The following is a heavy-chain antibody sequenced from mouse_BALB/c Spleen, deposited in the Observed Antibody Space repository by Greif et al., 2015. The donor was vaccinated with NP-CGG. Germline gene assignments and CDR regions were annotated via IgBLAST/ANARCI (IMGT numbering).Heavy chain of an antibody. CDR3: ARQKGVDY. CDR2: ISSGGSYT. Sequence: EVKVVESGGDLVKPGGSLKLSCAASGFTFSSYGMSWVRQTPDKRLEWVATISSGGSYTYYPDSVKGRFTISRDNAKNTLCLQRSSLKSEDTAMYYCARQKGVDYWGQGTTLTVSS. V-gene: IGHV5-6*01. J-gene: IGHJ2*01. CDR1: GFTFSSYG.